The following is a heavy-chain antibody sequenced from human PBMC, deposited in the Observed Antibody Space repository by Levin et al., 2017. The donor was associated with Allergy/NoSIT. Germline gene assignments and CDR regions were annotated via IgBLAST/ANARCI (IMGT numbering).Heavy chain of an antibody. V-gene: IGHV3-7*04. CDR3: ARDLGYCSGGTCYCVFDY. J-gene: IGHJ4*02. D-gene: IGHD2-15*01. Sequence: GGSLRLSCAASGFTFSSYWMTWVRQTPGKGLEWVAYIKRDGSEKYYVDSVKGRFTISRDNAKNSLYLQMNSLRAEDTAVYYCARDLGYCSGGTCYCVFDYWGQGTLVTVSS. CDR2: IKRDGSEK. CDR1: GFTFSSYW.